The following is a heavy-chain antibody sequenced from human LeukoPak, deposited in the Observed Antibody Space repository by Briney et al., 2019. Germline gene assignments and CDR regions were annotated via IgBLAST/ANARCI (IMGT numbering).Heavy chain of an antibody. Sequence: GGSLRLSCAASRFTFSTYWMHWVRQAPGKGLVWVSRINSDGSSTGYADSVKGRFTISRDNSKNTLYLEMNSLRAEDTAVYYCAKDIGSYYDYWGQGILVTVSS. CDR3: AKDIGSYYDY. CDR2: INSDGSST. D-gene: IGHD3-10*01. CDR1: RFTFSTYW. V-gene: IGHV3-74*01. J-gene: IGHJ4*02.